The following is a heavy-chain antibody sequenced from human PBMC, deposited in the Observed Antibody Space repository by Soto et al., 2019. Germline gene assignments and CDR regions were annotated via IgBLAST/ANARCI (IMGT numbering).Heavy chain of an antibody. CDR3: ASRDPGTSVDY. D-gene: IGHD1-7*01. Sequence: SETLSLTCSVSGGSFTSNNWWTWVRQPPGQGLEWIGEIYRTGSTNYNPSLKSRVTISLDKSENQFSLKVTSLTAADTAVYYCASRDPGTSVDYWGQGTLVTVSS. CDR1: GGSFTSNNW. V-gene: IGHV4-4*02. CDR2: IYRTGST. J-gene: IGHJ4*02.